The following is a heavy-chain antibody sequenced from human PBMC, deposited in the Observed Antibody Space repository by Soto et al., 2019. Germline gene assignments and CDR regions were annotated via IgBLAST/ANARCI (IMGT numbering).Heavy chain of an antibody. CDR1: GFTFSSYA. J-gene: IGHJ6*02. V-gene: IGHV3-23*01. CDR2: ISGSGDST. D-gene: IGHD6-13*01. CDR3: AKDRDGAAAGPTKFYGMDV. Sequence: EVQLLESGGGLVQPGGSLRLSCAASGFTFSSYAMSWVRQAPGKGLEWVSVISGSGDSTYYEDSVRGRFTISRDNSKNTLYLQMNSLRAEDTAVYYCAKDRDGAAAGPTKFYGMDVWGQGTTVTVSS.